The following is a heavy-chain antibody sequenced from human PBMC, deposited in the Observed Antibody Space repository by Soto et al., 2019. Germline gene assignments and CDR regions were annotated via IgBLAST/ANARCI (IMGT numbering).Heavy chain of an antibody. CDR2: IYYSGSA. V-gene: IGHV4-31*03. D-gene: IGHD2-2*01. Sequence: SETLSLTCTFSVGSINSGDYFCSWIRQHPWKGLEWIGYIYYSGSAYYNPSLKSRVTISVDTSKNHFSLKLTSVTAADTAVYFCARVRHTVSVPAAMEAWFEPFGQGTLVTVSS. CDR1: VGSINSGDYF. J-gene: IGHJ5*02. CDR3: ARVRHTVSVPAAMEAWFEP.